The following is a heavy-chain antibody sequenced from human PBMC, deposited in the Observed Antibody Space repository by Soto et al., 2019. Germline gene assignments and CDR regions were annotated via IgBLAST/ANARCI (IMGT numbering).Heavy chain of an antibody. CDR3: AKGTQWLGHFDY. D-gene: IGHD6-19*01. Sequence: EVQLLESGGGLVQPGGSLRLSCAASGFTFSSYAMSWVRQAPGKGLEWVSAISGSGGSTYYADSVKGRFTISRDNSKNTLYLQMNSLRVEDTAVYYCAKGTQWLGHFDYWGQGTLVTVSS. CDR2: ISGSGGST. CDR1: GFTFSSYA. V-gene: IGHV3-23*01. J-gene: IGHJ4*02.